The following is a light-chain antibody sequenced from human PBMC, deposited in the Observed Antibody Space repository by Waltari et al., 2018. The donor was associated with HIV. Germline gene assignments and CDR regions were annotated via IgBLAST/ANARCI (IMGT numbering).Light chain of an antibody. CDR3: CSYAGSYTLV. Sequence: QSALTQPRSVSGSPGQSVTISCTGTSSDVRGYKYVSWYQQHPAKAPKLMIYDVTKRPSGVPDRFSGSKSVNTASLTISGLEAEDEADYYCCSYAGSYTLVFGGGTKLTVL. V-gene: IGLV2-11*01. J-gene: IGLJ3*02. CDR2: DVT. CDR1: SSDVRGYKY.